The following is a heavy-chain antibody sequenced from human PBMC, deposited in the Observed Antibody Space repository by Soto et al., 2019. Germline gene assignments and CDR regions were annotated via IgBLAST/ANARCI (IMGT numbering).Heavy chain of an antibody. J-gene: IGHJ4*02. D-gene: IGHD3-10*01. CDR2: INDSGST. CDR3: ARDEYGSGRLIDY. V-gene: IGHV4-34*01. CDR1: GGSFSGYY. Sequence: QVQLQQWGAGLLKPSETLSLTCAVYGGSFSGYYWSWMREPPGKGLEWIGEINDSGSTNYNTSLKSRVTISVHPSENQFSLKLSSVTAADTAVYYCARDEYGSGRLIDYWGQGTLFTVSS.